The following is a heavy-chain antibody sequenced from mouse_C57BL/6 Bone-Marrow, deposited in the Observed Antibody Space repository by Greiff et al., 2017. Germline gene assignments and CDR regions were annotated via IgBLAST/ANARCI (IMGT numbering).Heavy chain of an antibody. J-gene: IGHJ2*01. CDR3: AGSGPLGRSFDY. D-gene: IGHD4-1*01. CDR2: IYPTSGRT. V-gene: IGHV1-55*01. Sequence: QLQQPGAELVKPGASVKMSCKASGYTFTSYWITWVKQRPGQGLEWIGDIYPTSGRTNYNEKFKSKAILTVDTSSNTAYMQLSSLTSEDSAVFYCAGSGPLGRSFDYGGQGTTRTVSS. CDR1: GYTFTSYW.